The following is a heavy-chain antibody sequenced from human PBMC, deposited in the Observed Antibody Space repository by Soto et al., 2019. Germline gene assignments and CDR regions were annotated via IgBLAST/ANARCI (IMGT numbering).Heavy chain of an antibody. CDR1: GFSLTTSGMC. J-gene: IGHJ4*02. Sequence: SGPTLVNPTQTLTLTCTFSGFSLTTSGMCVTWIRQPPGKTLEWLALIDWDDDKYYTTSLKTRLTISKDPSKNQAVLTMTNLDPLDSATYYCARAYMTTVTTLDYWGQGTLVTVSS. V-gene: IGHV2-70*01. D-gene: IGHD4-17*01. CDR2: IDWDDDK. CDR3: ARAYMTTVTTLDY.